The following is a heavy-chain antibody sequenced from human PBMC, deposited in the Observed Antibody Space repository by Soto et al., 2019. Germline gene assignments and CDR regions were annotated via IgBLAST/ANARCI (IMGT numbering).Heavy chain of an antibody. CDR1: GFTFGDYA. Sequence: GVSLRLSCTASGFTFGDYAMSWFRQAPGKGLEWVGFIRSKAYGETTEFAASVKGRFTISRDDYKSTAYLQMNSLQTEDTGVYYCSSGAEADYYYGMDVWGQGTTVTVSS. CDR2: IRSKAYGETT. CDR3: SSGAEADYYYGMDV. D-gene: IGHD6-13*01. J-gene: IGHJ6*02. V-gene: IGHV3-49*03.